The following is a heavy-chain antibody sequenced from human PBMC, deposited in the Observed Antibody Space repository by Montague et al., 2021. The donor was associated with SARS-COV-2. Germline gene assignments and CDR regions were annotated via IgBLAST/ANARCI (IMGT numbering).Heavy chain of an antibody. V-gene: IGHV3-21*01. CDR1: GFTFSNYI. D-gene: IGHD4-23*01. J-gene: IGHJ4*02. CDR3: ARAPGYDGTDY. CDR2: ISSSRSYI. Sequence: SLRLSCAASGFTFSNYIMNWVRQAPGKGLEWVSSISSSRSYIYYADSVKGRFTISRDNAKNSQYLQMNSLRAEDTAVYYCARAPGYDGTDYWGQGTLVTVSS.